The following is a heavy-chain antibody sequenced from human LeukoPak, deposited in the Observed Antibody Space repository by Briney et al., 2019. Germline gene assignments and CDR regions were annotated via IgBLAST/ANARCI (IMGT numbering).Heavy chain of an antibody. CDR2: IWYDGSKE. J-gene: IGHJ4*02. Sequence: GGSLRLSCAASGFTFSNYGMHWVRQAPGKGLEWVTVIWYDGSKEYYADSVKGRFTISRDNSKNTLYLQMNSLRAEDTAVYYCAKSQVGRQFDYWGQGTLVTVSS. CDR1: GFTFSNYG. CDR3: AKSQVGRQFDY. V-gene: IGHV3-33*06.